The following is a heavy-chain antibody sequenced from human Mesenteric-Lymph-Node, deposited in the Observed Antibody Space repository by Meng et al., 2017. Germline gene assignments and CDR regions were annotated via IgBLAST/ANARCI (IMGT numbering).Heavy chain of an antibody. CDR1: GFTFSNAW. CDR3: GTGSAFDI. Sequence: GESLKISCAASGFTFSNAWMSWVRQAPGKGLEWVGRIKSKTDGGTTDYAAPVKGRFTISRDDSENTLSLQMNSLKIEDTAVYYCGTGSAFDIWGQGTMVTVSS. J-gene: IGHJ3*02. V-gene: IGHV3-15*01. D-gene: IGHD3/OR15-3a*01. CDR2: IKSKTDGGTT.